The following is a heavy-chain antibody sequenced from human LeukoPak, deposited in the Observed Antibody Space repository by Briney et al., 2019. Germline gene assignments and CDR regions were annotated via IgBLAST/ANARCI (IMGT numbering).Heavy chain of an antibody. CDR1: GFTFSNAW. J-gene: IGHJ6*02. V-gene: IGHV3-15*01. Sequence: PGGSLRLSCAASGFTFSNAWMSWVRQAPGKGLEWVGRIKSKTDGGTTDYAAPVKGRFTISRDDSKNTLYLQMNSLKTEDTAVYYCTTDPEIPGGIQLWLPPSSSYYYYGMDVWGQGTTVTVSS. CDR3: TTDPEIPGGIQLWLPPSSSYYYYGMDV. D-gene: IGHD5-18*01. CDR2: IKSKTDGGTT.